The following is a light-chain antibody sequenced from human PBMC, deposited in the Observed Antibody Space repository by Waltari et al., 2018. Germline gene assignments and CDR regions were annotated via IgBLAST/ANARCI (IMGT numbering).Light chain of an antibody. CDR1: QSVSSY. CDR2: DAS. CDR3: QQRSNWPLT. Sequence: EIVLTQSPATLSLSPGARATLPCRASQSVSSYLAWYQQKPGQAPRLLIYDASNRATGIPARFSGSGSGTDFTLTISSLEAEDFAVYDCQQRSNWPLTFGGGTKVEIK. V-gene: IGKV3-11*01. J-gene: IGKJ4*01.